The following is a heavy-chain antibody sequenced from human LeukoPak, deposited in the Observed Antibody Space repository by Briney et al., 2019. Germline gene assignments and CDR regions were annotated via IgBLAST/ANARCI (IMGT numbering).Heavy chain of an antibody. J-gene: IGHJ4*02. CDR1: GGSISSYY. CDR2: IYYSGST. Sequence: PSETLSLTCTVSGGSISSYYWSWIRQPPGKGLEWIGYIYYSGSTNYNPSLKSRVTISVDTSKKQFSLKLTSVTAADTAVYYCARGSGYSSSWYDYWGPGTLVTVSS. V-gene: IGHV4-59*01. D-gene: IGHD6-13*01. CDR3: ARGSGYSSSWYDY.